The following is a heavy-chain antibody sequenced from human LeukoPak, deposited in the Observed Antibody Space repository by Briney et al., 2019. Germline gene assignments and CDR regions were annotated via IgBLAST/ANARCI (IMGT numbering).Heavy chain of an antibody. J-gene: IGHJ6*02. V-gene: IGHV3-21*01. Sequence: PGGSLRLSCVASGFSFSTYAMNWVRQAPGKGLEWVSSISNSGSYIYYADSVKGRFTISRDDAKKSVYLQMNSLRAEDTAVYYCARRPTTHYEYYFYHAMDVWGQGTTVTVSS. CDR3: ARRPTTHYEYYFYHAMDV. CDR2: ISNSGSYI. D-gene: IGHD3-22*01. CDR1: GFSFSTYA.